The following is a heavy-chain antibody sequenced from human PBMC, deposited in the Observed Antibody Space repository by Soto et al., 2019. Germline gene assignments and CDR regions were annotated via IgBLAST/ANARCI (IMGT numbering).Heavy chain of an antibody. D-gene: IGHD5-18*01. CDR1: GDSVSSNSAA. CDR3: ARDSLYSYAWDYYYYYGMDV. Sequence: SQTLSLTCAISGDSVSSNSAAWNWIRQSPSRGLEWLGRTYYRSKWYNDYAVSVKSRITINPDTSKNQFSLQLNSVTPEDTAVYYCARDSLYSYAWDYYYYYGMDVWGQGTTVTVSS. CDR2: TYYRSKWYN. J-gene: IGHJ6*02. V-gene: IGHV6-1*01.